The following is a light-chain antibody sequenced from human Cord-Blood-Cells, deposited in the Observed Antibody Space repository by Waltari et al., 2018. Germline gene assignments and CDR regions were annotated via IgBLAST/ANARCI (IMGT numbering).Light chain of an antibody. V-gene: IGKV2-28*01. CDR2: LGS. CDR1: QGLLHSNGYNY. Sequence: DIVMTQSPLSLPVTPGEPASISCRSSQGLLHSNGYNYLDWYLQKPGQSPQFLIYLGSNRASGVPDRFSGSGSGTDFTLKISRVEAEDVGVYYCMQALQTPWTFGQGTKVEIK. J-gene: IGKJ1*01. CDR3: MQALQTPWT.